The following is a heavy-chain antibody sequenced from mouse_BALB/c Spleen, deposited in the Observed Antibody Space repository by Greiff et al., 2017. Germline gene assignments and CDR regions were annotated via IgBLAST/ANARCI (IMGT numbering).Heavy chain of an antibody. Sequence: EVQLQQSGAELVKPGASVKLSCTASGFNIKDTYMPWVKQRPEQGLEWIGRIDPANGNTKYDPKFQGKATITADTSSNTAYLQLSSLTSEDTAVYYCARASSGYDYWGQGTTLTVSS. CDR3: ARASSGYDY. CDR2: IDPANGNT. J-gene: IGHJ2*01. V-gene: IGHV14-3*02. CDR1: GFNIKDTY. D-gene: IGHD3-1*01.